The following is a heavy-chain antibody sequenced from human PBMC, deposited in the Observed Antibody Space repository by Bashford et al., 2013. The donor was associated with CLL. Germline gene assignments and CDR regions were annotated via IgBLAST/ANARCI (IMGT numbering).Heavy chain of an antibody. CDR1: GDSIDDRNDY. CDR2: INNIRST. D-gene: IGHD7-27*01. CDR3: ARRLSLGKYWYLDL. V-gene: IGHV4-4*09. Sequence: SETLSLTCSVAGDSIDDRNDYWTWIRQQPGKALEWIAYINNIRSTNNNPSLKSRVTISIDTSKKQFSLKLNSVTAADTAIYYCARRLSLGKYWYLDLWGRGTLVTVSS. J-gene: IGHJ2*01.